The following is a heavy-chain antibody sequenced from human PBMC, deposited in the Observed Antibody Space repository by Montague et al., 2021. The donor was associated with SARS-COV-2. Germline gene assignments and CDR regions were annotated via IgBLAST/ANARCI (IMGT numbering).Heavy chain of an antibody. J-gene: IGHJ4*02. D-gene: IGHD1-26*01. CDR3: AKDVGLRNFFDY. Sequence: SLRLSCAASGFTFSSYDMHWVRQAPGKGLEWVAVISYDGSNKYYADSVEGRFTISRDNSKNTLYPQMNSLRAEDTAVYYCAKDVGLRNFFDYWGQGTLVTVSS. CDR2: ISYDGSNK. CDR1: GFTFSSYD. V-gene: IGHV3-30*18.